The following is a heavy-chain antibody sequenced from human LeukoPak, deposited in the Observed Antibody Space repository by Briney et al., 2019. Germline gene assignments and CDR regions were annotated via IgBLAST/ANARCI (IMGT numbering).Heavy chain of an antibody. CDR2: LSGSGVEK. Sequence: GGSLRLSCAASGFTFSSYAMSWVRQTPGKELQWVSVLSGSGVEKYYADYVKGRFTISRDNSKNTLFLQMNSLRVDDTAVYYWARYKNGDSVGGQGTLVTVSS. CDR3: ARYKNGDSV. D-gene: IGHD2-21*02. V-gene: IGHV3-23*01. J-gene: IGHJ1*01. CDR1: GFTFSSYA.